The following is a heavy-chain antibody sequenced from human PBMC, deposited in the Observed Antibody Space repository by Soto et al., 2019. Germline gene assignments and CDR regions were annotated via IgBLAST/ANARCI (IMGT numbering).Heavy chain of an antibody. V-gene: IGHV4-59*01. Sequence: PSETLSLTCTVSGDSIYSYFWTWIRQPPGKGLEWIGYIYYSGSTNYNPSLKSRVTISVDTSKNQFSLKLISVTAADTAVYYCATTTVTSPDRMAYDIWGQGTMVTVSS. CDR1: GDSIYSYF. D-gene: IGHD4-17*01. CDR3: ATTTVTSPDRMAYDI. J-gene: IGHJ3*02. CDR2: IYYSGST.